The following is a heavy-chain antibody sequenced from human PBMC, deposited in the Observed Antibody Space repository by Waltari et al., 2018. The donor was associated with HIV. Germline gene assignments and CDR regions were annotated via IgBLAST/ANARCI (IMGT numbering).Heavy chain of an antibody. CDR1: GHTFTDYY. CDR2: INVNSGDT. CDR3: VRGVKYHKGDY. V-gene: IGHV1-2*02. D-gene: IGHD3-16*02. Sequence: QVEMVQSGAEVKKPGASVRVSCKTSGHTFTDYYIHWVRQTPGQGLEWMGWINVNSGDTNYAQKFQGRVSMTGDRSINTAYMELTRLTSDDTAVYYCVRGVKYHKGDYWGQGTLVTVSS. J-gene: IGHJ4*02.